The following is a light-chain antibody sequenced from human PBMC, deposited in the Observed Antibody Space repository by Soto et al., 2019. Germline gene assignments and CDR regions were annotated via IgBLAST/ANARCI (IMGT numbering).Light chain of an antibody. J-gene: IGKJ2*01. CDR2: GAS. Sequence: EILLTQSPGTLSLSPGERATLSCRASRSFSSNYLAWYQQKPDQAPRLLIFGASSRATGIPDRFSGSGSGTDFTLTISRLEPEDFAVYYCQQYGSSPMYTFGQGTKLEIK. CDR1: RSFSSNY. CDR3: QQYGSSPMYT. V-gene: IGKV3-20*01.